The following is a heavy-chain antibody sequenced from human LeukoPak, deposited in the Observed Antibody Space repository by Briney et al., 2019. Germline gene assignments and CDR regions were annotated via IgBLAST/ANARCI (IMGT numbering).Heavy chain of an antibody. Sequence: SETLSLTCTVSGDSISSANYYWGWVRQPPGKGLEWIGSIYFSGSTYYNPSLKSRVTISVETSKVQFSLKLSSVTAANTAVYYCARDSCSSTSCRKKFDNWGQGTLVTVSS. D-gene: IGHD2-2*01. CDR3: ARDSCSSTSCRKKFDN. V-gene: IGHV4-39*07. CDR1: GDSISSANYY. J-gene: IGHJ4*02. CDR2: IYFSGST.